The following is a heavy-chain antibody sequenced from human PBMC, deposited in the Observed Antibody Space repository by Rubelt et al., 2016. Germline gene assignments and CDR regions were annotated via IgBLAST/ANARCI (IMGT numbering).Heavy chain of an antibody. CDR1: GFTFSIYN. D-gene: IGHD3-22*01. J-gene: IGHJ3*01. CDR3: TRRDGGNTMIVEL. Sequence: ELQLVESGGGLVQPGGSLRLSCAASGFTFSIYNMYWVRQAPGKGLEWVSVITGSGATTYYADSVKGRFTISRDNSKNTLYLQMNSLRAEDTAVYYCTRRDGGNTMIVELWGQGTMVTVSS. V-gene: IGHV3-23*04. CDR2: ITGSGATT.